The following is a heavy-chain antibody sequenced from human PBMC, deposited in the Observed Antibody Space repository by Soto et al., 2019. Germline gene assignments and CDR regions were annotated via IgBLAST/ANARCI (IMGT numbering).Heavy chain of an antibody. J-gene: IGHJ4*02. V-gene: IGHV4-59*01. CDR2: IYYTGDT. D-gene: IGHD5-18*01. CDR1: GDSISSYY. CDR3: ARESLRRAYSYGTFDN. Sequence: PSETLSLTCPVSGDSISSYYWSWIRQPPGKGLEWIAYIYYTGDTNYNPSLKSRVTISLDTSKNQFSLKLASVTAADTAVYYCARESLRRAYSYGTFDNWGQGTLVTVSS.